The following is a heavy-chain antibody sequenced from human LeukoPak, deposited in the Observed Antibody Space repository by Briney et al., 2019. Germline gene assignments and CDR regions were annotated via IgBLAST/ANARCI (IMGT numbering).Heavy chain of an antibody. Sequence: GGSLRLSCAASGFTFSSYGMHWVRQAPGKGLEWVAFLRYDGTNKYYADSVKGRFTISRDNSKNTLYLQMNSLRAEDTAVYYCAKEYDILTGYYAFDIWGQGTMVTVSS. CDR1: GFTFSSYG. J-gene: IGHJ3*02. CDR2: LRYDGTNK. CDR3: AKEYDILTGYYAFDI. V-gene: IGHV3-30*02. D-gene: IGHD3-9*01.